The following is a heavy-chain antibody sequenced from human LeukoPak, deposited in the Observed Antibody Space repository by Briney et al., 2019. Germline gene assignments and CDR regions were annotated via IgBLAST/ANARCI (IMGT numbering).Heavy chain of an antibody. J-gene: IGHJ4*02. CDR2: MSSDGSTI. CDR1: GFTFSSYW. D-gene: IGHD3-3*01. Sequence: PGGSLRLSCTASGFTFSSYWMHWVRQAPGKGLVWVSHMSSDGSTISYADSVKGRFTISRDNAKSTVYLQMNGLRAEDTAVYYCARDLGVADFWGQGTLVTVSS. CDR3: ARDLGVADF. V-gene: IGHV3-74*01.